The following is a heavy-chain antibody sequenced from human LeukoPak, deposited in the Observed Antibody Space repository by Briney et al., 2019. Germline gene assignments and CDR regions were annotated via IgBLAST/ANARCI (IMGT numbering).Heavy chain of an antibody. CDR1: GGTFSSYA. V-gene: IGHV1-69*05. CDR3: ASRRTTGTTRPVDY. CDR2: IIPIFGTA. D-gene: IGHD1-1*01. Sequence: SVKVSCKASGGTFSSYAISWVRQAPGQGLEWMGGIIPIFGTATYAQKFQGRVTITTDESTSTAYMELSSLRSEDTAVYYCASRRTTGTTRPVDYWGQGTLVTVSS. J-gene: IGHJ4*02.